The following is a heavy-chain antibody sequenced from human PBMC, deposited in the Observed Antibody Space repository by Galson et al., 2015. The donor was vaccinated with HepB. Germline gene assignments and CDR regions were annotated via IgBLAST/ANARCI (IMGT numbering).Heavy chain of an antibody. Sequence: CAISGDSVSNNSAAWNWIRQSPSRGLEWLGRTYYRSKWYNEYVVSVRGRIIINPDTSKNQFSLQLNSVTPEDTAVCYCARDEEIRNAFEYWGQGTLVTVSS. CDR2: TYYRSKWYN. CDR1: GDSVSNNSAA. J-gene: IGHJ4*02. V-gene: IGHV6-1*01. CDR3: ARDEEIRNAFEY. D-gene: IGHD1-14*01.